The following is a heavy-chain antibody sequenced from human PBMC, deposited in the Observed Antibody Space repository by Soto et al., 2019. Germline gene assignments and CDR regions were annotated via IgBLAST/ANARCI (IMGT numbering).Heavy chain of an antibody. D-gene: IGHD3-10*01. CDR1: GVAFSTYG. V-gene: IGHV3-30*18. CDR2: LSYDGHNE. Sequence: QVQLVESGGAVVQPGTSLRLSCAASGVAFSTYGVHWVRQAPGKGLEWVAILSYDGHNEYYTDSVKGRFTISRDTSRNTMYLQMDRLRAYDSAMYYCAKDRGFVEYRFDSWGQGTLVTVSS. J-gene: IGHJ4*02. CDR3: AKDRGFVEYRFDS.